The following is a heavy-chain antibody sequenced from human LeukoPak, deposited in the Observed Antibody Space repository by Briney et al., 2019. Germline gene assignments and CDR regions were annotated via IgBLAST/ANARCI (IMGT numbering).Heavy chain of an antibody. CDR3: ARGSGSLYYFDY. Sequence: ASVKVSCKASGYSFTDSYMHWVRQAPGQGLEWMGWINPHNAGGTHYAQNFQGRVTMTRDTSITTLYMELTRLTSDDTAVYYCARGSGSLYYFDYWGQGTLVTVSS. CDR1: GYSFTDSY. D-gene: IGHD3-10*01. CDR2: INPHNAGGT. J-gene: IGHJ4*02. V-gene: IGHV1-2*02.